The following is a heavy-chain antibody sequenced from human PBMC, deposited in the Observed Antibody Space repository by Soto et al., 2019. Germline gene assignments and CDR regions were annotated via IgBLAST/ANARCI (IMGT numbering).Heavy chain of an antibody. J-gene: IGHJ4*02. CDR1: GFTFSSYA. CDR3: AKDIGPRDYPTGLVCDY. CDR2: ISGSGGST. D-gene: IGHD4-17*01. Sequence: GGSLRLSCAASGFTFSSYAMSWVRQAPGKGLEWVSAISGSGGSTYYADSVKGRFTISRDNSKNTLYLQMNSLRAEDTAVYYCAKDIGPRDYPTGLVCDYWGQGTLVTVSS. V-gene: IGHV3-23*01.